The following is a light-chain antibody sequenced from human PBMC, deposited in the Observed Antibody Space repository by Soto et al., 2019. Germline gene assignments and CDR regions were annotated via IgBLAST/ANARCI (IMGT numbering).Light chain of an antibody. CDR3: SSLLPSEILL. CDR1: SYNY. V-gene: IGLV2-11*01. CDR2: DFT. J-gene: IGLJ2*01. Sequence: QSVLTQPRSVSGSLGHSVTISCSGTSYNYVSWYQHPPGKAPRLIIYDFTKRPSGVPDRFSASKSGSVASLTISGLQADDEADYYCSSLLPSEILLFGGGTQLTVL.